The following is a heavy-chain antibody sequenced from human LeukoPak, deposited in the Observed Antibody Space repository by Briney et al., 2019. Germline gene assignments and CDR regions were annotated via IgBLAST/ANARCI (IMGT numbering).Heavy chain of an antibody. Sequence: PGGSLRLSCAASGFTFSSYGMHWVRQAPGKGLEWVAVISYDGSNKYYADSVKGRFTISRDNSKNTLYLQMNSLRAEDTAVYYCAKGGGHDTYYYDSSGYLHYYFDYWGQGTLVTVSS. CDR2: ISYDGSNK. CDR1: GFTFSSYG. D-gene: IGHD3-22*01. V-gene: IGHV3-30*18. CDR3: AKGGGHDTYYYDSSGYLHYYFDY. J-gene: IGHJ4*02.